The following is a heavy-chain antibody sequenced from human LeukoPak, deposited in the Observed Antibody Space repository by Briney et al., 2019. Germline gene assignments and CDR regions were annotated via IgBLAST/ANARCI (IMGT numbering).Heavy chain of an antibody. Sequence: SETLSLTCTVSGGSISSYYWSWIRQPAGKGLEWIGRIYTSGSTNYNPSLKGRVTMSVDTSKNQFSLKLSSVTAADTAVYYCARYYDSAEAFDIWGQGTMVTVSS. CDR1: GGSISSYY. J-gene: IGHJ3*02. CDR3: ARYYDSAEAFDI. V-gene: IGHV4-4*07. D-gene: IGHD3-22*01. CDR2: IYTSGST.